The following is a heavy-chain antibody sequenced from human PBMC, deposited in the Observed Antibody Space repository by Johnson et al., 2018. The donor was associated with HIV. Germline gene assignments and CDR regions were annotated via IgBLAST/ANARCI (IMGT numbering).Heavy chain of an antibody. D-gene: IGHD6-6*01. Sequence: QVQLVESGGGLVQPGTSLRLSCAASGFTFSSYAMHWFRQAPGKGLEWVAVISYDGINKYYADSVKGRFTISRDNSKNTLYLQMNSLRAEDTAVYYCARCDSSSPLRAFDIWGQGTMVTVSS. V-gene: IGHV3-30*04. CDR2: ISYDGINK. J-gene: IGHJ3*02. CDR3: ARCDSSSPLRAFDI. CDR1: GFTFSSYA.